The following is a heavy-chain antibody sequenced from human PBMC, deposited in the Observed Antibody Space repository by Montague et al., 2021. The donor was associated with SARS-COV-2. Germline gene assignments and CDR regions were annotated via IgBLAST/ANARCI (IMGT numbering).Heavy chain of an antibody. J-gene: IGHJ6*03. CDR2: IYTSGST. CDR3: ASGIAATYYYYMDV. CDR1: GGSISSGSYY. Sequence: TLSLTCTVSGGSISSGSYYWSWIRQPAGKGLEWIGRIYTSGSTNYNPSLKSRVTISVDTSKNQFSLKLSSVTAADMAVYYCASGIAATYYYYMDVWGKGTTVTVSS. D-gene: IGHD6-13*01. V-gene: IGHV4-61*02.